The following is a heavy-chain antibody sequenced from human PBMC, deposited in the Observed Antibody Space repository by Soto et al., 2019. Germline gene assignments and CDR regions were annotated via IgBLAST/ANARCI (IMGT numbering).Heavy chain of an antibody. J-gene: IGHJ4*02. D-gene: IGHD1-26*01. V-gene: IGHV3-30*18. CDR2: MSYDGSNE. Sequence: GGSLRLSCAASGFTFSHYAMHWVRQAPGKGLEWVALMSYDGSNEYYADYVKGRFTNSRDNSKNTLYLQMNSLRAEDTAVYYCAKDGSHNFDYWGQGTLVTVSS. CDR3: AKDGSHNFDY. CDR1: GFTFSHYA.